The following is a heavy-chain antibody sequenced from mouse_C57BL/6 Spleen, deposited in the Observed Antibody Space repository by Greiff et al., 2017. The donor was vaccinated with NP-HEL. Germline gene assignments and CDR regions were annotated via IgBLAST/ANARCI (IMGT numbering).Heavy chain of an antibody. CDR2: IDPSDSYT. J-gene: IGHJ1*03. Sequence: QVQLQQSGAELVRPGTSVKLSCKASGYTFTSYWMHWVKQRPGQGLEWIGVIDPSDSYTNYNQKFKGKATLTVDTSSSTAYMQLSSLTSEDSAVYYCARRGVVAHWYFDVWGTGTTATVSS. D-gene: IGHD1-1*01. CDR3: ARRGVVAHWYFDV. V-gene: IGHV1-59*01. CDR1: GYTFTSYW.